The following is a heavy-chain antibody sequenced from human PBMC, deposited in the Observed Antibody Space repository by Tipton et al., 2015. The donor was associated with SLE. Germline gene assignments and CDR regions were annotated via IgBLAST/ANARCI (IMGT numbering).Heavy chain of an antibody. D-gene: IGHD2-15*01. CDR2: IYPGDSDT. Sequence: QLVQSGAEVKKPGESLKISCKGSEYIFTNYWIAWVRQMPGKGLEWMGIIYPGDSDTRYSPSFQGQVTIPADKSVSTAYLQWNSLQASDTAMYYCARSCSGGACYDGDYWGQGTLVTVSS. V-gene: IGHV5-51*01. CDR1: EYIFTNYW. J-gene: IGHJ4*02. CDR3: ARSCSGGACYDGDY.